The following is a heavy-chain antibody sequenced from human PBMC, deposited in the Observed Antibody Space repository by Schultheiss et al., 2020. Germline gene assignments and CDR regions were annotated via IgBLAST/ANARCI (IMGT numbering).Heavy chain of an antibody. CDR3: ARGNACSGGSCYPTPPLGY. CDR2: IYYSGST. CDR1: GGSISSGGYY. V-gene: IGHV4-31*03. D-gene: IGHD2-15*01. J-gene: IGHJ4*02. Sequence: SQTLSLTCTVSGGSISSGGYYWSWIRQHPGKGLEWIGYIYYSGSTYYNPSLKSRVTISVDTSKNQFSLKLSSVTAADTAVYYCARGNACSGGSCYPTPPLGYWGQGTLVTVSS.